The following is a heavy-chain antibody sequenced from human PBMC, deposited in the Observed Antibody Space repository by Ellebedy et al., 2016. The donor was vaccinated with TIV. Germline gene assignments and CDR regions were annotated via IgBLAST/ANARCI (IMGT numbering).Heavy chain of an antibody. CDR2: INVRGRP. Sequence: MPSETLSLTCTVSGGSIRSYWSWIRQPPGKGLEWIGYINVRGRPNYNPSLKSPVTISVDTATNQFSLTLSSVTAADTAVYYCARGYYYGSGNSRFAYWGQGTLVTVSS. D-gene: IGHD3-10*01. V-gene: IGHV4-59*12. J-gene: IGHJ4*02. CDR3: ARGYYYGSGNSRFAY. CDR1: GGSIRSY.